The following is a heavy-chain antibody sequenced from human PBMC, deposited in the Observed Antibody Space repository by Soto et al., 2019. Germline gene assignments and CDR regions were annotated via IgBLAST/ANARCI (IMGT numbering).Heavy chain of an antibody. D-gene: IGHD3-3*01. V-gene: IGHV3-23*01. J-gene: IGHJ4*02. CDR1: GFTFSSYA. CDR2: ISGSGGST. Sequence: SLRLSCAASGFTFSSYAMSWVRQAPGKGLEWVSAISGSGGSTYYADSVKGRFTISRDNSKNTLYLQMNSLRAEDTAVYYCAKDRRPGYDFWSGYPGPRGLIDYWGQGTLVTVSS. CDR3: AKDRRPGYDFWSGYPGPRGLIDY.